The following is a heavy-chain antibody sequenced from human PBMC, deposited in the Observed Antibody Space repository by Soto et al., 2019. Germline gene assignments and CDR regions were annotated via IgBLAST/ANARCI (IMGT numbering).Heavy chain of an antibody. Sequence: EVQLVESGGNLVKPGGSLRLSCAGSGFTLSDYYIDWVRQAPGKGLEWVGRSRDKGNSYSIDYGASVRGRFTVSRDGSKNSLYLLMNSLDTGDTALYYCVRSLPGTTTFDYWGRGTLVTVSS. V-gene: IGHV3-72*01. CDR3: VRSLPGTTTFDY. CDR2: SRDKGNSYSI. D-gene: IGHD1-7*01. CDR1: GFTLSDYY. J-gene: IGHJ4*02.